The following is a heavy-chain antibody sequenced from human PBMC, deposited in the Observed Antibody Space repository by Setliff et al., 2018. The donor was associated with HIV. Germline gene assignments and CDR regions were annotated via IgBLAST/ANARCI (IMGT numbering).Heavy chain of an antibody. CDR1: GYTCTNSD. CDR2: MNPNSGNT. Sequence: ASVKVSCKASGYTCTNSDINWVRQATGQGLEWMGWMNPNSGNTGYAQKFQGRVIMTRDTSITTAYMELSSLRSDDTAVYYCARGAWYTSGWYSSRYMDVWGKGTTVTVSS. V-gene: IGHV1-8*02. J-gene: IGHJ6*03. CDR3: ARGAWYTSGWYSSRYMDV. D-gene: IGHD6-19*01.